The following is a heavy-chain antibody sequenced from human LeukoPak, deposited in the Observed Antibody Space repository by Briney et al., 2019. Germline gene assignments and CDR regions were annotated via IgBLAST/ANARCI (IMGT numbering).Heavy chain of an antibody. D-gene: IGHD3-3*01. CDR3: AKAPNYDFWSGYYPFDY. CDR2: ISGSGGST. CDR1: GFTFSSYS. Sequence: GGSLRLSCAASGFTFSSYSMSWVRQAPGKGREWVSAISGSGGSTYYADSVKGRFTISRDNSKNTLYLRMNSLRAEDTAVYYCAKAPNYDFWSGYYPFDYWGQGTLVTVSS. V-gene: IGHV3-23*01. J-gene: IGHJ4*02.